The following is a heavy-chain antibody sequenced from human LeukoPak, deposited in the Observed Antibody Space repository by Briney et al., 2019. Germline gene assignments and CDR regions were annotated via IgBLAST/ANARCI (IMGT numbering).Heavy chain of an antibody. CDR3: ARDRYYYDSSGDY. V-gene: IGHV4-59*12. CDR1: GGSISSYY. CDR2: IYYSGST. J-gene: IGHJ4*02. D-gene: IGHD3-22*01. Sequence: SETLSLTCTVSGGSISSYYWSWIRQPPGKGLEWIGYIYYSGSTNYNPSLKSRVTISVDTSKNQFSLKLSSVTAADTAVYYCARDRYYYDSSGDYWGQGTLVTVSS.